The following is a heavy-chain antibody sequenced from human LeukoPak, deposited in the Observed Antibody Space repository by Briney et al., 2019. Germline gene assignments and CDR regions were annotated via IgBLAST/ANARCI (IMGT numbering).Heavy chain of an antibody. J-gene: IGHJ6*03. Sequence: SETLSLTCAVYGGSFSGYYWSWIRQPPGKGLEWIGEINHSGSTNYNPSLKSRATIPVDTSKNQCSLKLSSVTAADTAVYYCARVSQGYGDYYYYYYYYMDVWGKGTTVTVSS. CDR1: GGSFSGYY. D-gene: IGHD4-17*01. CDR2: INHSGST. CDR3: ARVSQGYGDYYYYYYYYMDV. V-gene: IGHV4-34*01.